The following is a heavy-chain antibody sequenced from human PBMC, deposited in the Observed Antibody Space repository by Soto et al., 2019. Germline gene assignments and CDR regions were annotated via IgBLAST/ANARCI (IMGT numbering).Heavy chain of an antibody. V-gene: IGHV3-53*05. CDR3: ARGYWLDP. CDR2: IYAGGNT. J-gene: IGHJ5*02. Sequence: GSLRLSCEASGFTVSSNYMSWVRQAPGKGLEWVSIIYAGGNTYYADSLKGRLTLSRDNSENTVYLQMNSLRPDDTAIYYCARGYWLDPWGQGTLVTVSS. CDR1: GFTVSSNY.